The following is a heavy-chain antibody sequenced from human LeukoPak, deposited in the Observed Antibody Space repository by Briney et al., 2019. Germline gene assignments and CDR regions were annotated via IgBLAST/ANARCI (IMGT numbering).Heavy chain of an antibody. CDR2: IYYSGST. J-gene: IGHJ4*02. D-gene: IGHD3-10*01. CDR3: ARGIASTMVWFPPPYYFDY. Sequence: SETLSLTCTVSGGSISSSSYYWAWIRQPPGKGLEWIGSIYYSGSTYYNPSLKSRVTISVDTSKNQFSLKLSSVTAADTAVYYCARGIASTMVWFPPPYYFDYWGQGTLVTVSS. V-gene: IGHV4-39*07. CDR1: GGSISSSSYY.